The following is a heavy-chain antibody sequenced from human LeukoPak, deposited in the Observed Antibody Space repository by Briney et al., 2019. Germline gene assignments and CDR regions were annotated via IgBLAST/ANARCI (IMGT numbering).Heavy chain of an antibody. CDR2: ISGSGGST. CDR3: AKESIVAAGNVKYFDY. CDR1: GFTFSSYA. D-gene: IGHD6-13*01. J-gene: IGHJ4*02. Sequence: GGSLRLSCAASGFTFSSYAMSWVRQAPGKWLEWVSAISGSGGSTFYADSVKGRFTISRDNYKNTLYLQMNSLRAEDTSVYYCAKESIVAAGNVKYFDYWGQGTLVTVSS. V-gene: IGHV3-23*01.